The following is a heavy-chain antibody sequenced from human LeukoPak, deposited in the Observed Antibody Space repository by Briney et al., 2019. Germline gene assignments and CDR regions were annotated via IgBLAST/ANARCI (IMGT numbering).Heavy chain of an antibody. CDR1: GGSISSGGYS. J-gene: IGHJ5*02. CDR3: ARDFSGNSVWFDL. CDR2: IYHSGST. Sequence: SQTLSLTCAVSGGSISSGGYSWSWLRQPPGKGLEWIGYIYHSGSTYYNPSLKSRVTISVDRSKNQFSLKLSSVTAADTAVYYCARDFSGNSVWFDLWGQGTLVTVSS. D-gene: IGHD4-23*01. V-gene: IGHV4-30-2*01.